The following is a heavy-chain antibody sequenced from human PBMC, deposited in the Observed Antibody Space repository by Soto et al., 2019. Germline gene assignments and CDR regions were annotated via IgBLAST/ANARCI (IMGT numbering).Heavy chain of an antibody. CDR1: GFIFSDHY. CDR2: ITGRSDTI. V-gene: IGHV3-11*01. CDR3: ASVSYYDSRVYSRRLTNATFDH. Sequence: GGSLRLSCAASGFIFSDHYMIWIRQAPGKGLEWISYITGRSDTIYYSESAKGRFTISRDNAKNSLYLQMDNLRADDTAVYYCASVSYYDSRVYSRRLTNATFDHWGQGILVTVS. D-gene: IGHD3-22*01. J-gene: IGHJ4*02.